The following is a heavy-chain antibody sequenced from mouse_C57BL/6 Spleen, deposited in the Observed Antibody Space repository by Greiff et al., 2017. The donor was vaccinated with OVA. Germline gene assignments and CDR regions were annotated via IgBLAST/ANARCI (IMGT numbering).Heavy chain of an antibody. CDR2: IYPRSGNT. V-gene: IGHV1-81*01. CDR3: ARVLRYYFDY. D-gene: IGHD2-14*01. Sequence: QVQLQQSGAELARPGASVKLSCTASGYTFTSYGISWVKQRTGQGLEWIGEIYPRSGNTYYNEKFKGKVTLTADKSSSTAYMELRSLTSEDSAVYFCARVLRYYFDYWGQGTTLTVSS. J-gene: IGHJ2*01. CDR1: GYTFTSYG.